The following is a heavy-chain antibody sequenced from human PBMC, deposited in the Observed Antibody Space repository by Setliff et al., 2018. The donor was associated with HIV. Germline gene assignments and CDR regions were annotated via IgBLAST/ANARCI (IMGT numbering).Heavy chain of an antibody. J-gene: IGHJ6*03. V-gene: IGHV4-39*01. D-gene: IGHD3-10*01. CDR3: ASLDGSESPYIYYYYMDV. Sequence: SETLSLTCTVSGGSISTSRYYWGWIRQPPGKGLEWIGSINYRGNTYYNPSLKSRAAISVDTSENRISLKLSSVTAADTAVYYCASLDGSESPYIYYYYMDVWGKGTAVTVSS. CDR1: GGSISTSRYY. CDR2: INYRGNT.